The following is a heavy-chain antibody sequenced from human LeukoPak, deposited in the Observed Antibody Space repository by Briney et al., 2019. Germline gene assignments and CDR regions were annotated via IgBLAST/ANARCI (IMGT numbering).Heavy chain of an antibody. Sequence: PGGSLRLSCAASGFTVSSNYMSWVRQAPGKGLERVSIIYSGGSTYYADSVKGRFTISRDNSKNTLYLQMNSLRAEDTAVYYCARAPGGTYFDYWGQGTLVTVSS. J-gene: IGHJ4*02. CDR3: ARAPGGTYFDY. CDR1: GFTVSSNY. V-gene: IGHV3-66*02. CDR2: IYSGGST. D-gene: IGHD1-26*01.